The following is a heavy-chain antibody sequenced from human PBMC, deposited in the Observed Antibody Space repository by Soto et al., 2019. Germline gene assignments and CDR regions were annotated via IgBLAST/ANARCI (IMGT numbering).Heavy chain of an antibody. D-gene: IGHD4-17*01. CDR2: VSGSGGTT. V-gene: IGHV3-23*01. J-gene: IGHJ1*01. Sequence: HPGGSLRLSCAASGFTFSNYDMSWVRQAPGKGLEWVSTVSGSGGTTYYADSVKGRFTISRDNSKNTVHLQMNSLRAEDTAVYYCARYLLTTVTTAEYFQHWGQGTLVTVSS. CDR1: GFTFSNYD. CDR3: ARYLLTTVTTAEYFQH.